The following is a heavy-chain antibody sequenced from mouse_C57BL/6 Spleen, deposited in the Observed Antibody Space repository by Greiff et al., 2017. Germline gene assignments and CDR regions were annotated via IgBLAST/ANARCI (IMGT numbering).Heavy chain of an antibody. CDR3: TGGSYAMDY. Sequence: EVKVEESGGGLVQPGGSMKLSCAASGFTFSDAWMDWVRQSPETGLEWVAEIRNKANNHATYYAESVKGRFTISRDDSKSSVYLQMNSLRAEDTGIYYCTGGSYAMDYWGQGTSVTVSS. D-gene: IGHD1-1*01. V-gene: IGHV6-6*01. CDR2: IRNKANNHAT. J-gene: IGHJ4*01. CDR1: GFTFSDAW.